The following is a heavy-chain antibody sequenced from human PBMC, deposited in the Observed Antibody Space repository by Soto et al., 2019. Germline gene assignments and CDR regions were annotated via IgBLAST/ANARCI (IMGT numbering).Heavy chain of an antibody. V-gene: IGHV1-8*01. CDR3: ARGRNGMDV. CDR1: GDPFSNYD. Sequence: QVQLVQSGAEVKKPGASVKVSCKASGDPFSNYDMKWVRQATGQGLEWMGWMNPNSGNTGYARKFQSRVTMTRNTSITTVYMELSSLRSEDTAVYYCARGRNGMDVWGQGTTVTVSS. J-gene: IGHJ6*02. CDR2: MNPNSGNT.